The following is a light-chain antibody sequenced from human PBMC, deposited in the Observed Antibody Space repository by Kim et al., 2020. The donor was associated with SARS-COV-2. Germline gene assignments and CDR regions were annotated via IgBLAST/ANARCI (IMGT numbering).Light chain of an antibody. CDR2: DAS. J-gene: IGKJ2*02. V-gene: IGKV3-11*01. CDR1: QSVSSS. CDR3: QQRSNLWT. Sequence: LSLSPGERAPRSCRASQSVSSSLPWYQQKPGQPPRLLIYDASNRATGIPARFSGSGSGTDFTLTISSLEPEDFAVYYCQQRSNLWTFGQGTKLEI.